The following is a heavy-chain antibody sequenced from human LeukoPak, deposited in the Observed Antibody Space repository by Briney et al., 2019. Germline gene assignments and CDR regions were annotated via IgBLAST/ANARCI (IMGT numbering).Heavy chain of an antibody. Sequence: PSETLSLTCTVSGGSISSYYWSWIRQPAGKGLEWIGRIYTSGSTNYNPSLKSRVTMSVDTSKNQFSLKLSSVTAADTAVYYCARTRPTLRRGPPRPRGAFDIWGQGTMVTVSS. CDR3: ARTRPTLRRGPPRPRGAFDI. J-gene: IGHJ3*02. CDR2: IYTSGST. CDR1: GGSISSYY. D-gene: IGHD2/OR15-2a*01. V-gene: IGHV4-4*07.